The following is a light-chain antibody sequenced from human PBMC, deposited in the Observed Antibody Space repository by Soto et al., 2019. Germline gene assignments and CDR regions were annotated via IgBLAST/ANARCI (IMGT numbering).Light chain of an antibody. CDR2: DVS. J-gene: IGKJ4*01. CDR3: QQRSSWPLT. CDR1: QSVASY. V-gene: IGKV3-11*01. Sequence: EIVLTQSPATLSLSPGERATLSCRASQSVASYLAWYQQRPGQAPRLLIYDVSNRAIGIPARFSGSGSGTDFTLTISSLEPEDFAVYYCQQRSSWPLTFGGGTKVAIK.